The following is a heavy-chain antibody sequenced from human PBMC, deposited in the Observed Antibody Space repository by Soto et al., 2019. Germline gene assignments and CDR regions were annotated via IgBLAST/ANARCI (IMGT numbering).Heavy chain of an antibody. J-gene: IGHJ4*02. Sequence: EVHLVESGGGLVQPGGSLRLSCAASGFTFSSYWMTWVRQAPGKGLEWVANTKPDGSEKNYVGSVKGRFTISRDNAKNSRFLQMDSLRAADTAVYYCARVAYVDESFDYWGQGTLVTVSS. CDR2: TKPDGSEK. V-gene: IGHV3-7*01. D-gene: IGHD2-21*01. CDR1: GFTFSSYW. CDR3: ARVAYVDESFDY.